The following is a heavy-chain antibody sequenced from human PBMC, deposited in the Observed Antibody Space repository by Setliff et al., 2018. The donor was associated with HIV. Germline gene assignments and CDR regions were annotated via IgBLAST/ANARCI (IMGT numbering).Heavy chain of an antibody. CDR1: GGTFSSYA. D-gene: IGHD4-17*01. CDR3: ASVNEVDADYGDFNDAFEI. J-gene: IGHJ3*02. Sequence: GASVKVSCKASGGTFSSYAISWVRQAPGQGLEWMGRIIPIFDAVNYAQKFQARITINADKSTNTAYMELRGLRSEDTAVYYCASVNEVDADYGDFNDAFEIWGQGTMVTVSS. V-gene: IGHV1-69*06. CDR2: IIPIFDAV.